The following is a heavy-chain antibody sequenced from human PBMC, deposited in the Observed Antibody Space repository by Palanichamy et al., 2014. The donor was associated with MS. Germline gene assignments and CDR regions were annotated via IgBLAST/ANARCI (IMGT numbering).Heavy chain of an antibody. D-gene: IGHD6-19*01. CDR2: ISSSSSYT. CDR1: GFTFSDYY. J-gene: IGHJ4*02. CDR3: ARDLHPVEWLVDY. Sequence: QVQLVESGGGLVKPGGSLRLSCAASGFTFSDYYMSWIRQAPGKGLEWVSYISSSSSYTNYADSAKGRFTISRDNAKNSLYLQMNSLRAEDTAVYYCARDLHPVEWLVDYWGQGTLVTVSS. V-gene: IGHV3-11*06.